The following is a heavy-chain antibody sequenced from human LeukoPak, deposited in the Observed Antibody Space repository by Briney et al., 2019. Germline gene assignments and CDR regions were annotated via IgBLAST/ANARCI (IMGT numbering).Heavy chain of an antibody. CDR3: AKGQDSSGYLDY. V-gene: IGHV3-33*06. CDR2: IWYDGSNK. J-gene: IGHJ4*02. D-gene: IGHD3-22*01. Sequence: SGGSLRLSCAASGFTFSSYGMHWARQAPGKGLEWVAVIWYDGSNKYYADSVKGRFTISRDNSKNTLYLQMNSLRAEDTAVYYCAKGQDSSGYLDYWGQGTLVTVSS. CDR1: GFTFSSYG.